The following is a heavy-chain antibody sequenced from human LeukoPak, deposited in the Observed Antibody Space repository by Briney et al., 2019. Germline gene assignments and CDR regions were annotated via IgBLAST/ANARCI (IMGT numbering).Heavy chain of an antibody. D-gene: IGHD3-22*01. V-gene: IGHV1-18*01. Sequence: ASVKVSCKSSGYTFTTYGLSWVRQAPRQGLEWMGWISAYSGNTNYAQKLQGRVTMTTDTSTSTAYMELRSLRSDDTAVYYCATYSSGYYYNYFDYWGQGTLVTVSS. CDR1: GYTFTTYG. CDR2: ISAYSGNT. CDR3: ATYSSGYYYNYFDY. J-gene: IGHJ4*02.